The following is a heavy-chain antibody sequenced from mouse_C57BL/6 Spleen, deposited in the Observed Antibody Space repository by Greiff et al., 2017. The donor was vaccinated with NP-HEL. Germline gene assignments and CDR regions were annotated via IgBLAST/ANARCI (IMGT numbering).Heavy chain of an antibody. D-gene: IGHD2-3*01. V-gene: IGHV1-61*01. Sequence: QVQLQQPGAELVRPGSSVKLSCKASGYTFTSYWMDWVKQRPGQGLEWIGNIYTSDSETQYNQKFKDKATLTVDKSSNTAYMQLRSLTSEDSAVYYCARKGGYDGYPYAMDDWGQGTSVTVSS. CDR1: GYTFTSYW. J-gene: IGHJ4*01. CDR2: IYTSDSET. CDR3: ARKGGYDGYPYAMDD.